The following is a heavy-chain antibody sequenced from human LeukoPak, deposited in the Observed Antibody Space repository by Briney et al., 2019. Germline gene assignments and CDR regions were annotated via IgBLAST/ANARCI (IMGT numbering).Heavy chain of an antibody. V-gene: IGHV4-59*01. CDR3: ARERGEATDFTNYSPFFDP. J-gene: IGHJ5*02. Sequence: PSETLSLNCTVSGGAIRNYYWSWIRQPPGKGLEWIGNIYYSGTTDYNPSLKSRVTISVDTSKNQFSLRLSSVTAADTAVYYCARERGEATDFTNYSPFFDPWGQGILVTVSS. D-gene: IGHD3-16*01. CDR2: IYYSGTT. CDR1: GGAIRNYY.